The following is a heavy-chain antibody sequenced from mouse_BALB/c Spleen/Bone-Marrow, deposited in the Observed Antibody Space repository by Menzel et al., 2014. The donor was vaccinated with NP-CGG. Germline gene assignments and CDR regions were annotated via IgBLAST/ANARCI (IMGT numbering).Heavy chain of an antibody. D-gene: IGHD4-1*01. J-gene: IGHJ2*01. CDR2: IHPNSGNT. Sequence: VQLVESGSVLVRPGASVRLTCKASGYTFTSSWTHWAKQRPGQGLEWIGEIHPNSGNTNYNEKFKGKATLTVDTSSSTAYVDLSSLTSEDSAVYYCARSGFDYWGEGTTLSVSS. CDR1: GYTFTSSW. CDR3: ARSGFDY. V-gene: IGHV1S130*01.